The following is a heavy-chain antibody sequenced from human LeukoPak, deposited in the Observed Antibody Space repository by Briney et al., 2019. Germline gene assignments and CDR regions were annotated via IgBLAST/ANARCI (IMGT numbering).Heavy chain of an antibody. V-gene: IGHV3-23*01. CDR2: ISGSGGST. CDR1: GFTFSSYA. J-gene: IGHJ4*02. Sequence: GGSLRLSCAASGFTFSSYAMSWVRQAPGKGLEWVSAISGSGGSTYYADSVKGRFTISRDNSKNTLYLQMNSLRAEDTAVYYCAKDYYDSSGTFDGYQNFDYWGQGTLVTVSS. D-gene: IGHD3-22*01. CDR3: AKDYYDSSGTFDGYQNFDY.